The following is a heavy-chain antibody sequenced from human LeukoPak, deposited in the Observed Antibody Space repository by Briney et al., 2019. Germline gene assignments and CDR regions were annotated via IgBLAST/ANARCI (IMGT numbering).Heavy chain of an antibody. Sequence: PSETLSLTCTVSGGSISSYYWSWIRQPPGTGLEWIGYIYYSGSTNYNPSLKSRVTISVDTSKNQFSLKLSSVTAADTAVYYCARGGAYGDYYYDYYMDVWGKGTTVTVSS. CDR2: IYYSGST. D-gene: IGHD4-17*01. V-gene: IGHV4-59*01. CDR1: GGSISSYY. CDR3: ARGGAYGDYYYDYYMDV. J-gene: IGHJ6*03.